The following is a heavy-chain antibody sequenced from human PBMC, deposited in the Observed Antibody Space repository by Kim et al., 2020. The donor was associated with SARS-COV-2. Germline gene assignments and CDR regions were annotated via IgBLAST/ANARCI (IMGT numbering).Heavy chain of an antibody. V-gene: IGHV3-23*01. Sequence: GGSLRLSCAASGFIFSTYGMGWVRQAPGKGLEWVSVITSGDIPSYADSVKGRFTISKDNSKNTLYLQMTSLRAEDTAIYYCAKPHLTSLSPYSFDQWGQG. J-gene: IGHJ4*02. CDR3: AKPHLTSLSPYSFDQ. CDR1: GFIFSTYG. D-gene: IGHD7-27*01. CDR2: ITSGDIP.